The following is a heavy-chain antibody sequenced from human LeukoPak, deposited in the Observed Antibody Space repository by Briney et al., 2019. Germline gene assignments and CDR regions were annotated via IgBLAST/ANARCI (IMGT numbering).Heavy chain of an antibody. CDR2: IIPIFGTA. CDR1: GGTFSSYA. CDR3: ARSRGMGYCSGGSCYSIGPTPFDY. J-gene: IGHJ4*02. V-gene: IGHV1-69*13. Sequence: SVKVSCKASGGTFSSYAISWVRQAPGQGLEWMGGIIPIFGTANYAQKFQGRVTITADESTSTAYMELSSLRSEDTAVYYCARSRGMGYCSGGSCYSIGPTPFDYWGQGTLVTVSS. D-gene: IGHD2-15*01.